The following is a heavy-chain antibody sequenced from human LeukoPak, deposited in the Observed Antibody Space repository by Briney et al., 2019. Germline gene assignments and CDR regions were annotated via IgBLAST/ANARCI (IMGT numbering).Heavy chain of an antibody. CDR1: GYTFTNYG. Sequence: ASVMVSCKASGYTFTNYGTSWVRQAPGQGLEWMAWISANNGETRYAQNLQGRLTMTTDTSTSIAYMELRSLRPDDTAVYYCARVPPSAHQLLSSDYWGQGTQVTVSS. V-gene: IGHV1-18*04. CDR2: ISANNGET. D-gene: IGHD2-2*01. CDR3: ARVPPSAHQLLSSDY. J-gene: IGHJ4*02.